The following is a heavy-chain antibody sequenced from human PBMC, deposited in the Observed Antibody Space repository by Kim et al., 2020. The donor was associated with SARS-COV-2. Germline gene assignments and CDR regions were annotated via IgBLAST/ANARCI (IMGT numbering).Heavy chain of an antibody. CDR2: IDPSDSYT. CDR3: ATGLYYGSGSYFNRFDY. V-gene: IGHV5-10-1*01. Sequence: GESLKISCKGSGYSFTSYWISWVRQMPGKGLEWMGRIDPSDSYTNYSPSFQGHVTISADKSISTAYLQWSSLKASDTAMYYCATGLYYGSGSYFNRFDYWDQGTLVTVSS. J-gene: IGHJ4*02. CDR1: GYSFTSYW. D-gene: IGHD3-10*01.